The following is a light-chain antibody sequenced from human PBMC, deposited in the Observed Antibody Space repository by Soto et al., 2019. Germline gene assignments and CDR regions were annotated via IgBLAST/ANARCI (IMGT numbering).Light chain of an antibody. CDR2: DAS. J-gene: IGKJ4*01. Sequence: DIQMTRSPSPLFASLGTRATTPCQASQDISKYLTWYKQRPGKAPKFLSYDASNLETGVPSRFSGSGSGTDFTFTISSLQPEDIATYYCQQYNNLPLTFGGGTKVDIK. V-gene: IGKV1-33*01. CDR1: QDISKY. CDR3: QQYNNLPLT.